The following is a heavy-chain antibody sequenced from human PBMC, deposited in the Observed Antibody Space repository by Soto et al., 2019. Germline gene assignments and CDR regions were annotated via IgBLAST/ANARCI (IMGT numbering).Heavy chain of an antibody. CDR3: ARDGGGDTAMAQDYYYGMDV. J-gene: IGHJ6*02. V-gene: IGHV1-69*12. Sequence: QVQLVQSGAEVKKPGSSVKVSCKASGGTFSSYAISWVRQAPGQGLEWMGGIIPIFGTANYAQKFQGRVTITADESTSTAYMELSSLRSEDTAVYYCARDGGGDTAMAQDYYYGMDVWGQGTTVTVSS. D-gene: IGHD5-18*01. CDR1: GGTFSSYA. CDR2: IIPIFGTA.